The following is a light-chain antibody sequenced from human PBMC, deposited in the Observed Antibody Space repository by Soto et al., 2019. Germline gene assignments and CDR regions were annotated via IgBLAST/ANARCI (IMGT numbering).Light chain of an antibody. V-gene: IGKV1-39*01. J-gene: IGKJ1*01. Sequence: DIQMTQSPSFLSASAGDRVTIFCRASQSISNFLHWYQQKPGKAPKLLIYAASKLESGVPSRFGGSGSGTDFTLTISSVQPEDFATYYCLQDYTYPWTFGQGTKVEIK. CDR3: LQDYTYPWT. CDR1: QSISNF. CDR2: AAS.